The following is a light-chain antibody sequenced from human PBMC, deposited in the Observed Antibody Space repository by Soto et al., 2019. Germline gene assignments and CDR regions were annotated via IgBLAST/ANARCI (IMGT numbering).Light chain of an antibody. Sequence: QSALTQPPYVSGSPGQSVTISCTGTSSDVGYYNRVSWYQQPPGTAPKLMVFEVSNRPSGVPDRFSGSKSGNTASLTISGLQSEDEADYYCSSYTTSSTLVFGGGTKLTVL. CDR2: EVS. V-gene: IGLV2-18*02. CDR1: SSDVGYYNR. CDR3: SSYTTSSTLV. J-gene: IGLJ2*01.